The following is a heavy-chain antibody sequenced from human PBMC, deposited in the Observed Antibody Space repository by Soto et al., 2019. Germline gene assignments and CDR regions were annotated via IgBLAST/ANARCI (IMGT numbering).Heavy chain of an antibody. Sequence: PSETLSLTCAVSGGSISSSDWWSWVRQPPGKGLEWIGEIYHLGSTYYNPSLKSRVTISVDKSKNQFSLKLSSVTAADTAVYYCARDKVRGYYYEVRRWFDPWGQGTLVTVSS. J-gene: IGHJ5*02. V-gene: IGHV4-4*02. CDR2: IYHLGST. CDR3: ARDKVRGYYYEVRRWFDP. D-gene: IGHD3-22*01. CDR1: GGSISSSDW.